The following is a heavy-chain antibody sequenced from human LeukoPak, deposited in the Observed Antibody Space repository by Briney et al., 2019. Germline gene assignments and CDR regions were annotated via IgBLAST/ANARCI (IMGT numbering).Heavy chain of an antibody. CDR1: GCSFSSYG. Sequence: ASVKVSCKASGCSFSSYGFSWVRQAPGQGLEWMGWISAYNGKTNYAQKFQGRVTMTTDTSTTTVYMGLRSLRSDDTAVYFCARGGALTSFDSWGQGTLITVSS. CDR2: ISAYNGKT. V-gene: IGHV1-18*01. J-gene: IGHJ4*02. D-gene: IGHD1-26*01. CDR3: ARGGALTSFDS.